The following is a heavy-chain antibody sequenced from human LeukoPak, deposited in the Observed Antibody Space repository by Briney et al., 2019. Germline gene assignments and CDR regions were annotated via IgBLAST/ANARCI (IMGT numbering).Heavy chain of an antibody. CDR1: GFTFSSYW. D-gene: IGHD3-3*01. V-gene: IGHV3-74*01. CDR3: ARLYYDFWSVYYSDNGNIYMDV. J-gene: IGHJ6*03. Sequence: GGSLRLSCAASGFTFSSYWMHWVRQAPGKGLVWVSRINDDGRNTSYADSVKGRFTISRDNAKNTLYLQMNSLRAEDTAVYYCARLYYDFWSVYYSDNGNIYMDVWGKGTTVTVS. CDR2: INDDGRNT.